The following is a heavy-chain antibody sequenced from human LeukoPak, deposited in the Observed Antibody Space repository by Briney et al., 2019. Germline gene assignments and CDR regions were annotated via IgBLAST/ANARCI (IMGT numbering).Heavy chain of an antibody. CDR1: GGSISSYY. Sequence: PSETLSLTCTVSGGSISSYYWSWLRQPPGKGLEWIGYIYYSGSTNYNPSLKSRVTISVDTSKNQFSLKLSSVTAADTAVYYCASSSGSDSGIDYWGQGTLVTVSS. CDR2: IYYSGST. D-gene: IGHD1-26*01. CDR3: ASSSGSDSGIDY. J-gene: IGHJ4*02. V-gene: IGHV4-59*12.